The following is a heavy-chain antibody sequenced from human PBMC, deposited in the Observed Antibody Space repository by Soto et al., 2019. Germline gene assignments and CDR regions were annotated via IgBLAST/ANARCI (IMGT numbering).Heavy chain of an antibody. CDR3: TTYHGDYNFDH. V-gene: IGHV1-24*01. J-gene: IGHJ5*02. D-gene: IGHD4-17*01. CDR1: GYTLNEVT. Sequence: ASVKVSCKVSGYTLNEVTMHWVRQAPGKGLEWLGGFDPDEAETIYAQHFQGRVTMTEDTSTDTVYMELSSLRSEDTALYFCTTYHGDYNFDHWGQGTLVTVSS. CDR2: FDPDEAET.